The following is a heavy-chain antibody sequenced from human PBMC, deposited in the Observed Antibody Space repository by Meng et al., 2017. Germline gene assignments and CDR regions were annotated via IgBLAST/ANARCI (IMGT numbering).Heavy chain of an antibody. J-gene: IGHJ6*02. V-gene: IGHV1-69*06. CDR3: ARGTTAGYYYGMDV. CDR2: IIPIFGTA. Sequence: SVKVSCKASGGTFSSYAISWVRQAPGQGLEWMGGIIPIFGTANYAQKFQGRVTITADKSTSTAYMELSSLRSEDTAVYYCARGTTAGYYYGMDVWGQGTTVTSP. CDR1: GGTFSSYA. D-gene: IGHD4-17*01.